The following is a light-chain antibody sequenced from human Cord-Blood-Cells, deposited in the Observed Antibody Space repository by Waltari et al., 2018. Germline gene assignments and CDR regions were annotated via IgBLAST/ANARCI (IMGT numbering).Light chain of an antibody. CDR1: QSVSISY. J-gene: IGKJ1*01. CDR2: GAS. CDR3: QQYGSSPT. Sequence: EIVLTQSPGTLSLSPEESATLSCRASQSVSISYLAWYQQKPGQAPRLLIYGASSRSTGIPHRFSGSGSGTDFTLTISRLEPEDFAVYYCQQYGSSPTFGQGTKVEIK. V-gene: IGKV3-20*01.